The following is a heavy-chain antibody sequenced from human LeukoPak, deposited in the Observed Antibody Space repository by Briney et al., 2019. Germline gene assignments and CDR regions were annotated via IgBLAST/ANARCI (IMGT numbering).Heavy chain of an antibody. V-gene: IGHV3-53*01. CDR1: GFTVSSNS. CDR2: IYSDNT. D-gene: IGHD2-2*01. CDR3: AREPGYCSSTSCYDAYYFDY. Sequence: GGSLRLSCTVSGFTVSSNSMSWVRQAPGKGLEWVSFIYSDNTHYSDSVKGRFTISRDNSKNTLYLQMSSLRAEDTAVYYCAREPGYCSSTSCYDAYYFDYWGQGTLVTVSS. J-gene: IGHJ4*02.